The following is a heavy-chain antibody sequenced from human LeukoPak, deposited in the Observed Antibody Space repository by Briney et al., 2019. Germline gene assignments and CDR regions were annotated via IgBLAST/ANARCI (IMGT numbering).Heavy chain of an antibody. CDR1: GFTFSSYA. J-gene: IGHJ5*02. Sequence: GGSLRLSCAASGFTFSSYAMSWVRQAPGKGLEWVSAISGSGGSTYYADSVKGRFTISRDNSKNTLYLQMNSLRAEDTAVYYCAKDGLGDIVVVPAAIRDWFDPWGQGTLVTVSS. CDR2: ISGSGGST. CDR3: AKDGLGDIVVVPAAIRDWFDP. D-gene: IGHD2-2*02. V-gene: IGHV3-23*01.